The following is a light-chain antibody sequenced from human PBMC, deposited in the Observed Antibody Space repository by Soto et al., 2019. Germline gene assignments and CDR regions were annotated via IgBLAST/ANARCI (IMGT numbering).Light chain of an antibody. CDR3: QHYGGSPGT. Sequence: EIVLPQSPDTLSVSPGERATLSCRASQSVSTSYLAWYQQKPGQAPRLLISGASSGAAGIPDRFSASGSGTDFTLTINRLEPEDFAVYFCQHYGGSPGTFGQGTKVDI. V-gene: IGKV3-20*01. J-gene: IGKJ1*01. CDR1: QSVSTSY. CDR2: GAS.